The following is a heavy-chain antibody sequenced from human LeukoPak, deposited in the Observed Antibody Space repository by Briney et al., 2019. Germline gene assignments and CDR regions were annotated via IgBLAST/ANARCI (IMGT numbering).Heavy chain of an antibody. J-gene: IGHJ4*02. V-gene: IGHV3-66*01. CDR3: ARFYGSGRDSNFDY. CDR1: GFTVSSNY. D-gene: IGHD3-10*01. Sequence: PGGSLRLSCAASGFTVSSNYMTWVRQAPGKGLEWVSLIYSGGSTYYADSLKGRFTISRDNSKNTLYLQMNSLRAEDTAVYYCARFYGSGRDSNFDYWGQGTLVTVSS. CDR2: IYSGGST.